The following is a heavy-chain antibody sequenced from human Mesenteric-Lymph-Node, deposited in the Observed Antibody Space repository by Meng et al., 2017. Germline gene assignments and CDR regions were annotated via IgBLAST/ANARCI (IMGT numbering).Heavy chain of an antibody. CDR3: ARMVVTAIRYYGMDV. J-gene: IGHJ6*02. CDR2: INPTSHT. D-gene: IGHD2-21*02. V-gene: IGHV1-46*01. CDR1: GISFSSYH. Sequence: ASVKVSCKASGISFSSYHIHWVRQAPGQGLEWMGNINPTSHTSYAQKFQGRVTMTTDTSTSTAYMELRSLRSDDTAVYYCARMVVTAIRYYGMDVWGQGTTVTVSS.